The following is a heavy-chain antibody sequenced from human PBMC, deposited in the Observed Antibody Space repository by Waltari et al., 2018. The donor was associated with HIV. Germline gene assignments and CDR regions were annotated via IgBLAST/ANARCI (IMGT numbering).Heavy chain of an antibody. CDR2: ISSITFV. D-gene: IGHD3-10*01. J-gene: IGHJ4*02. CDR1: GDSISTSSFY. Sequence: QVQLKESGPGLVKPSETLSLTCTISGDSISTSSFYWGWIRQPPGKGVGGFGSISSITFVYYKTSLKSRFSISEDTSKNIISLTLRSVSAADAAVYFCARLGSGTYFSTRIDYWGQGIVVTVSS. CDR3: ARLGSGTYFSTRIDY. V-gene: IGHV4-39*01.